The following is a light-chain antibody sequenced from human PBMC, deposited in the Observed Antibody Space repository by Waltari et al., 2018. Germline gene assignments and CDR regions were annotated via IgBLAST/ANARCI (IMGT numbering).Light chain of an antibody. CDR3: QQYCRSPFT. V-gene: IGKV4-1*01. Sequence: DIVMTQSPYSLAVSLGERATINCKSSQSVLYSSNNKNCLAWYQQKPGQPPKLLFYWASTREFGVPDRFSGSGSGTDFTLTINSLQAEDVAVYYCQQYCRSPFTFGGGTKVEIK. CDR1: QSVLYSSNNKNC. J-gene: IGKJ4*01. CDR2: WAS.